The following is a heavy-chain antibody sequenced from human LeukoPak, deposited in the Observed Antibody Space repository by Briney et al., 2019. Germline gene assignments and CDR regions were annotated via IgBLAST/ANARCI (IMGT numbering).Heavy chain of an antibody. D-gene: IGHD3-10*01. CDR1: GYTFTSYY. CDR2: INPSGGST. J-gene: IGHJ5*02. Sequence: ASVKVSCKASGYTFTSYYMHWVRQAPGQGLEWMGIINPSGGSTSYAQKFQGRVTMTRDMSTSTVYMELSSLRSEDTAVYYCARESGGITMVRGKGFWFDPWGQGTLVTVSS. CDR3: ARESGGITMVRGKGFWFDP. V-gene: IGHV1-46*01.